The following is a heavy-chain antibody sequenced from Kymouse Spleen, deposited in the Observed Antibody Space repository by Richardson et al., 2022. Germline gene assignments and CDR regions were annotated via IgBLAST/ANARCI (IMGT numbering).Heavy chain of an antibody. CDR3: ARNHVSGMDV. J-gene: IGHJ6*02. D-gene: IGHD1-14*01. CDR1: GGSFSGYY. CDR2: INHSGST. V-gene: IGHV4-34*01. Sequence: QVQLQQWGAGLLKPSETLSLTCAVYGGSFSGYYWSWIRQPPGKGLEWIGEINHSGSTNYNPSLKSRVTISVDTSKNQFSLKLSSVTAADTAVYYCARNHVSGMDVWGQGTTVTVSS.